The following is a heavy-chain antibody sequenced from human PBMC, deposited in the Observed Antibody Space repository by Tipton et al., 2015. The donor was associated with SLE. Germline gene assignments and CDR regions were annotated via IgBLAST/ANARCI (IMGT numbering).Heavy chain of an antibody. Sequence: SLRLSCAASGFTFSSYEMNWVRQAPGKGLEWVSVIYSGGSTDYADSVKGRFTIYRDNSKNTLYLQMNSLRAEDTAVYYCARGRDGYNYEAFDIWGQGTMVTVSS. V-gene: IGHV3-66*01. CDR2: IYSGGST. J-gene: IGHJ3*02. CDR1: GFTFSSYE. D-gene: IGHD5-24*01. CDR3: ARGRDGYNYEAFDI.